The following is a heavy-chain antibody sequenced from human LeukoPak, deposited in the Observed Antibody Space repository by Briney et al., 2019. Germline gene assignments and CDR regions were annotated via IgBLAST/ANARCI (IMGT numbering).Heavy chain of an antibody. D-gene: IGHD1-26*01. V-gene: IGHV3-23*01. CDR2: IRHNGEAT. CDR1: EFIFRNYA. CDR3: AKDAGPSGEGATPAD. Sequence: PGGSLRPSCVASEFIFRNYAMTWVRQAPGKGLERVSTIRHNGEATYFEDSVKGRFTISRDNTKNTLYLQMNSLRAEDTAIYFCAKDAGPSGEGATPADWGQGTLVTVSS. J-gene: IGHJ4*02.